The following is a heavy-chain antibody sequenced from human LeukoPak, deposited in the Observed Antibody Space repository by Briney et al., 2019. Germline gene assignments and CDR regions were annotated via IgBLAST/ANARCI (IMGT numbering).Heavy chain of an antibody. V-gene: IGHV3-48*02. CDR3: ARGDVSGWSY. J-gene: IGHJ4*02. Sequence: GGSLRLSCAASGFTFSGYSMNWVRQAPGKGLVWLSYISGSGSTIYYAGSVKGRFTISRDNAKNSLYLQMNSLRDEDTAVYYCARGDVSGWSYWGQGTLVTVSS. D-gene: IGHD6-19*01. CDR1: GFTFSGYS. CDR2: ISGSGSTI.